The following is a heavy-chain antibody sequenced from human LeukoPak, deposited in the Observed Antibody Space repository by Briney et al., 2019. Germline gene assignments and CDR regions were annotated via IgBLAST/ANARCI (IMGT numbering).Heavy chain of an antibody. CDR1: GYNFTTYG. CDR3: ARGSKDIVLMVYAMCDY. Sequence: GSVKVSCKASGYNFTTYGISWVRQAPGQGLEWMGWINTNTGNPTYAQGFTGRFVFSLDTSVSTAYLQISSLKAEDTAVYYCARGSKDIVLMVYAMCDYWGQGTLVTVSS. D-gene: IGHD2-8*01. J-gene: IGHJ4*02. V-gene: IGHV7-4-1*02. CDR2: INTNTGNP.